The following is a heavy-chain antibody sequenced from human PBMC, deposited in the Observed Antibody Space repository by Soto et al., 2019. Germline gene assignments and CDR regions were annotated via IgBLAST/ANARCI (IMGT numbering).Heavy chain of an antibody. CDR2: IYPGDSDT. CDR3: ARRGSSRSYYYYYGMDV. D-gene: IGHD3-16*01. Sequence: GESLRISCKGSGYSFTSYWIGWVRQMPGKGLEWMGIIYPGDSDTRYSPSFQGQVTISADKSISTAYLQWSSLKASDTAMYYCARRGSSRSYYYYYGMDVWGQVTTVTVCS. J-gene: IGHJ6*02. V-gene: IGHV5-51*01. CDR1: GYSFTSYW.